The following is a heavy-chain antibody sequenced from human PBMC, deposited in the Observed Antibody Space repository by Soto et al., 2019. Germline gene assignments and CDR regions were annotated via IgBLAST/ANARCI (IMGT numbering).Heavy chain of an antibody. J-gene: IGHJ3*02. CDR2: IIPILGIA. D-gene: IGHD3-22*01. CDR3: AGVTVIVPGAAFDI. V-gene: IGHV1-69*02. CDR1: GGTFSSYT. Sequence: QVQLVQSGAEVKKPGSSVKVSCKASGGTFSSYTISWVRQAPGQGLEWMGRIIPILGIANYAQKFQGRVTITADKSTSTAYMELSSLRSEDTAVYYCAGVTVIVPGAAFDIWGQGTMVTVSS.